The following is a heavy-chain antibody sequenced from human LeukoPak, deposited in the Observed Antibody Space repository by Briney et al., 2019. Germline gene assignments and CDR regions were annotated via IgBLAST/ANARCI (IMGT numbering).Heavy chain of an antibody. J-gene: IGHJ4*02. Sequence: GGSLRPSCAASGFTFSSYSMNWVRQAPGKGLEWVSSISSSSSYIYYADSVKGRFTISRDNAKNSLYLQMNSLRAEDTAVYYCARDPSRGRYQLLTYFDYWGQGTLVTVSS. CDR2: ISSSSSYI. V-gene: IGHV3-21*01. CDR3: ARDPSRGRYQLLTYFDY. CDR1: GFTFSSYS. D-gene: IGHD2-2*01.